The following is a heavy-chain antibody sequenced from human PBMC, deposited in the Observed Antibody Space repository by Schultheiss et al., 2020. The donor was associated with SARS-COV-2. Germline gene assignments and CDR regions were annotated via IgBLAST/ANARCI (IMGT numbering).Heavy chain of an antibody. CDR3: ARGPAANWFDP. V-gene: IGHV3-30*03. J-gene: IGHJ5*02. CDR2: ISYDGSNK. D-gene: IGHD2-2*01. CDR1: GFTFSSYG. Sequence: GSLRLSCAASGFTFSSYGMHWVRQAPGKGLEWVAVISYDGSNKYYADSVKGRFTISRDNSKNTLYLQMNSLRAEDTAVYYCARGPAANWFDPWGQGTLVTVSS.